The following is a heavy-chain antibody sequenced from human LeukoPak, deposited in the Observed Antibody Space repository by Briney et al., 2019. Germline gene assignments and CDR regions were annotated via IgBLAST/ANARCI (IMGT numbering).Heavy chain of an antibody. CDR3: AKDLVTIAAYYMDV. D-gene: IGHD6-13*01. CDR1: GFTFSDYE. CDR2: ISTSGSII. V-gene: IGHV3-48*03. Sequence: GGSLRLSCAASGFTFSDYEMNWVRQAPGKGLEWILHISTSGSIIHYADSVKGRFTISRGNSKNTLYLQMNSLRAEDTAVYYCAKDLVTIAAYYMDVWGKGTTVTVSS. J-gene: IGHJ6*03.